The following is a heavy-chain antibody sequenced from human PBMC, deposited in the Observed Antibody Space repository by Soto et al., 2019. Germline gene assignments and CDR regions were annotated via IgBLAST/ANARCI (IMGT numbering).Heavy chain of an antibody. V-gene: IGHV4-59*08. CDR2: IYYSGST. J-gene: IGHJ3*02. D-gene: IGHD6-13*01. CDR1: GGSISSYY. Sequence: SETLSLTCTVSGGSISSYYWSWIRKPPGKGLEWIGNIYYSGSTNYNPSLKSRVTISVDTSKNQFSLKLSSVTAADTAVYYCARQRIEAAFDAFDIWGQGTMVTVSS. CDR3: ARQRIEAAFDAFDI.